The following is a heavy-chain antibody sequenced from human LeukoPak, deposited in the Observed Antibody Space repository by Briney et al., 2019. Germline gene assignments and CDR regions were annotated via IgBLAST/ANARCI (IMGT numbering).Heavy chain of an antibody. CDR1: GFTFDDYG. CDR2: ISSSGSAI. Sequence: GGSLRLSCAASGFTFDDYGMSWVRQAPGKGLEWVSYISSSGSAIFYADSVKGRFTISRDSAKNSLYLQMNSLRAEDTAVYYCARDQGTGGHYYYYMDVWGKGTTVTVSS. J-gene: IGHJ6*03. V-gene: IGHV3-48*03. CDR3: ARDQGTGGHYYYYMDV. D-gene: IGHD7-27*01.